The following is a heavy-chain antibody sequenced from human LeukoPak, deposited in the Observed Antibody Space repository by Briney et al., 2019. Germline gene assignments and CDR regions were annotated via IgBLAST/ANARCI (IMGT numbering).Heavy chain of an antibody. Sequence: GGSLRLSCATSGFTLRYYQMNWVRQAPGKGLEWVSYINVVNGAIYYANSVKGRFTISGDIATNSVYLQMNSLRAEDTALYYCVRDGNRGYDMDVWGQGTAVTVSS. V-gene: IGHV3-48*01. CDR2: INVVNGAI. J-gene: IGHJ6*02. CDR3: VRDGNRGYDMDV. D-gene: IGHD3-10*01. CDR1: GFTLRYYQ.